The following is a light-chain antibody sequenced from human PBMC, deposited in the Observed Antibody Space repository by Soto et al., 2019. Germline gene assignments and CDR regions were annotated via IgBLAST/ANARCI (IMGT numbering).Light chain of an antibody. CDR1: QGISTY. Sequence: DIQMTQSPSSLSASVGDRVTITCRASQGISTYLAWYQQKPGKVPKLLIYAASTWQSGVPSRFSGSGSGTDFTLTISSLRPEDVATYYCQKYNSALYTFGQGTKLEIK. V-gene: IGKV1-27*01. CDR3: QKYNSALYT. J-gene: IGKJ2*01. CDR2: AAS.